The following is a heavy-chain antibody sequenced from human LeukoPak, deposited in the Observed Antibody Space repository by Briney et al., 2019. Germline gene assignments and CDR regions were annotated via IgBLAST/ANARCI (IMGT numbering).Heavy chain of an antibody. V-gene: IGHV3-74*01. CDR2: INSDGSST. CDR1: GFTFSSYW. Sequence: GGSLRLSCAASGFTFSSYWMHWVRQAPGKGLVWVSRINSDGSSTNYADSVKGRFTISRDNSKNTLYLQMNSLRAEDTAVYYCAKDKLWFGTDAFDIWGQGTMVIVSS. J-gene: IGHJ3*02. CDR3: AKDKLWFGTDAFDI. D-gene: IGHD3-10*01.